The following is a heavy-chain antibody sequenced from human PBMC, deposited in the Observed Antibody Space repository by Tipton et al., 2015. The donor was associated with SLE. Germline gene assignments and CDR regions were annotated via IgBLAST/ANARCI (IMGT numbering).Heavy chain of an antibody. CDR3: ARDQRGGSDY. CDR2: IYHSGST. Sequence: TLSLTCAVSGYSISSGYYWGWIRQPPGKGLEWIGGIYHSGSTYCNPSLKSRVTISVDTAKNQFSLKLSSVTAADTAVYYCARDQRGGSDYWGQGTLVTVSS. D-gene: IGHD3-10*01. J-gene: IGHJ4*02. CDR1: GYSISSGYY. V-gene: IGHV4-38-2*02.